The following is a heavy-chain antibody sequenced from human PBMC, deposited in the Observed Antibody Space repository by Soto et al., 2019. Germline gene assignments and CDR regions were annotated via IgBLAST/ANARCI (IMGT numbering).Heavy chain of an antibody. CDR2: IYYSGST. CDR3: ARDCSGGSCYSTYGMDV. Sequence: QVQLQESGPGLVKPSQTLSLTCTVSGGSISSGGYYWSWIRQHPGKGLEWIGYIYYSGSTYYNPSLKSRVTISVDTSKNQCSLKLSSVTAADTAVYYCARDCSGGSCYSTYGMDVWGQGTTVTVSS. D-gene: IGHD2-15*01. J-gene: IGHJ6*02. V-gene: IGHV4-31*03. CDR1: GGSISSGGYY.